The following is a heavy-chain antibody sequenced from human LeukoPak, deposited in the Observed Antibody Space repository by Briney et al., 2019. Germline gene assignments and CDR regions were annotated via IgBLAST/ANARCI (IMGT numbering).Heavy chain of an antibody. J-gene: IGHJ4*02. CDR1: GFTFRSYE. Sequence: GGSLRPSCAASGFTFRSYEMNWVRQAPGKGLEWVSYLTSSGSTIYYAGSVKGRFTIFRDNAKNSLYLQMNSLRAEDTAVYYWARGAAGGCPDYWGQGTLVTVSS. V-gene: IGHV3-48*03. D-gene: IGHD3-16*01. CDR2: LTSSGSTI. CDR3: ARGAAGGCPDY.